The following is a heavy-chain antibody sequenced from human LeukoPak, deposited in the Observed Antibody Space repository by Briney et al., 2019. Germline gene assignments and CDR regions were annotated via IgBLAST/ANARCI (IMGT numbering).Heavy chain of an antibody. D-gene: IGHD2-21*02. V-gene: IGHV4-59*01. CDR3: ARDGGIVVVTGGAFDI. CDR2: IYYSGST. CDR1: GGSISSYY. Sequence: SETLSLTCTVSGGSISSYYWSWIRQPPGKGLEWIGYIYYSGSTNYNPSLKSRVTISVDTSKNQFSRKLSSVTAADTAVYYCARDGGIVVVTGGAFDIWGQGTMVTVSS. J-gene: IGHJ3*02.